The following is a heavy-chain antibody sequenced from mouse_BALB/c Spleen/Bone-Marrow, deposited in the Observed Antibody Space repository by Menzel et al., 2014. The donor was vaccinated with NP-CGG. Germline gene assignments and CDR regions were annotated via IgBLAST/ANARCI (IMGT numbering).Heavy chain of an antibody. CDR2: INPGSGGT. CDR1: GYAFTNYL. J-gene: IGHJ2*01. D-gene: IGHD2-1*01. V-gene: IGHV1-54*01. Sequence: LQESGAELVRPGTSVKVSCKASGYAFTNYLIEWVKQRPGQGLEWIGVINPGSGGTNYNEKFKGKATLTADKSSSTAYMQLSSLTSDDSAVYFRARELLYGNYSDYWGQGTTLTVSS. CDR3: ARELLYGNYSDY.